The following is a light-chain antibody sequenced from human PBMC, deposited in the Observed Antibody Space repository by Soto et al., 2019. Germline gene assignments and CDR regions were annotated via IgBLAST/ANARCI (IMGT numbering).Light chain of an antibody. CDR3: QQYGSSPT. CDR2: GAS. J-gene: IGKJ1*01. CDR1: QSVSSSY. Sequence: EIVWTPSPGTLSLSPGARAALSCRASQSVSSSYLAWYQQKPGQAPRLLIYGASSRATGIPDRFSGSGSGTDFTLTIRRLEPEDFAVYYCQQYGSSPTFGQGTKVDIK. V-gene: IGKV3-20*01.